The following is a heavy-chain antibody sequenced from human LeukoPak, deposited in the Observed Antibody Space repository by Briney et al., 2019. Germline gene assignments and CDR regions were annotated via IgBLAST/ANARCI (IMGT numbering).Heavy chain of an antibody. J-gene: IGHJ4*02. CDR2: IYYSAST. CDR3: AMSPGYYGSGSYQN. D-gene: IGHD3-10*01. V-gene: IGHV4-59*02. Sequence: SETLSLTCTVSGGSVSSYYWSWIRQPPGKGPGWIGYIYYSASTNYNPSLKSRVTISVDTSKNQFSLKLSSVTAADTAVYYCAMSPGYYGSGSYQNWGRGTLVTVSS. CDR1: GGSVSSYY.